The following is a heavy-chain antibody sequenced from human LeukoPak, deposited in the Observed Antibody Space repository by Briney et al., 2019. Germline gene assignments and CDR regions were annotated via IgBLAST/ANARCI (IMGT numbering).Heavy chain of an antibody. J-gene: IGHJ4*02. CDR2: ISSSSSTI. D-gene: IGHD1-14*01. Sequence: GGSLRLSCAASGFTFSSYSMNWVRQAPGKGLEWVSYISSSSSTIYYADSVKGRFTISRYNAKNSLYLQMNSLRAEDTAVYYCARDRDRDYWGQGTLVTVSS. V-gene: IGHV3-48*01. CDR3: ARDRDRDY. CDR1: GFTFSSYS.